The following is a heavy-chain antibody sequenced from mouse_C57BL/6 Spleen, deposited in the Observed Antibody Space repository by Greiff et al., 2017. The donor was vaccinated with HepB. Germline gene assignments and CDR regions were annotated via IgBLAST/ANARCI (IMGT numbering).Heavy chain of an antibody. Sequence: VQLQQSGPELVKPGASVKISCKASGYTFTDYYMNWVKQSHGKSLEWIGDIIPNNGGTSYNQKFKGKATLTVDKSSSTAYMELRSLTSEDSAVYYCARSLKVTTRGADYWGQGTTLTVSS. CDR2: IIPNNGGT. J-gene: IGHJ2*01. CDR3: ARSLKVTTRGADY. V-gene: IGHV1-26*01. D-gene: IGHD2-2*01. CDR1: GYTFTDYY.